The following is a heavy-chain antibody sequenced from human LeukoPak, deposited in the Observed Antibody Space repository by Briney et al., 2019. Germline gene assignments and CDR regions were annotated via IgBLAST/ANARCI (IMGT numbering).Heavy chain of an antibody. V-gene: IGHV4-4*02. Sequence: SETLSLTCAVSGGSISSSNWWSWVRQPPGKGLEWIGEIYHSGSTNYNPSLKSRVTISVDKSKNQFSLKLSSVTAADTAVYYCAREGYGGISCFDYWGQGTLVTVSS. CDR2: IYHSGST. J-gene: IGHJ4*02. D-gene: IGHD4-23*01. CDR1: GGSISSSNW. CDR3: AREGYGGISCFDY.